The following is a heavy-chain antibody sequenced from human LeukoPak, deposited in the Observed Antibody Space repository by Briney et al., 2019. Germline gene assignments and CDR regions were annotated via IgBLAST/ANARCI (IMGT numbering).Heavy chain of an antibody. V-gene: IGHV3-21*01. Sequence: GGSLRLSCAASGFTFSTYNMNWVRQAPGKGLEWVSSISSSRSSIYYSDSVKGRFTISRDNAKNSLYLQMNSLRAEDTAVYYCARDPYSGSYGNYYYYYMDVWGKGTTVTISS. CDR2: ISSSRSSI. CDR1: GFTFSTYN. CDR3: ARDPYSGSYGNYYYYYMDV. D-gene: IGHD1-26*01. J-gene: IGHJ6*03.